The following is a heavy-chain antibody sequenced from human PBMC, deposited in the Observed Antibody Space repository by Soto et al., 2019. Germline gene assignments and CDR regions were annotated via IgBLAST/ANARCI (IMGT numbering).Heavy chain of an antibody. CDR3: ARDETDSSGHPSVY. D-gene: IGHD3-22*01. CDR2: IIPIFGKA. V-gene: IGHV1-69*06. Sequence: SVEFSCKASAGTFSSYAISWVRQAPGQGLAWMGGIIPIFGKANYAQKFQGRVTITADKSTSTAYMELSSLRSEDTAVYYCARDETDSSGHPSVYWGQGTLVTLSS. J-gene: IGHJ4*02. CDR1: AGTFSSYA.